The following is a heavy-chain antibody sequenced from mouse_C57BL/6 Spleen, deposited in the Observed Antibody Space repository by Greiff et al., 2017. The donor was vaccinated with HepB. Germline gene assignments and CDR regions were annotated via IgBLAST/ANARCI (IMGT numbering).Heavy chain of an antibody. J-gene: IGHJ4*01. CDR3: ASPLPSYYYAMDY. CDR2: IDPNSGGT. V-gene: IGHV1-72*01. CDR1: GYTFTSYW. D-gene: IGHD5-5*01. Sequence: QVQLKQPGAELVKPGASVKLSCKASGYTFTSYWMHWVKQRPGRGLEWIGRIDPNSGGTKYNEKFKSKATLTVDKPSSTAYMQLSSLTSEDSAVYYCASPLPSYYYAMDYWGQGTSVTVSS.